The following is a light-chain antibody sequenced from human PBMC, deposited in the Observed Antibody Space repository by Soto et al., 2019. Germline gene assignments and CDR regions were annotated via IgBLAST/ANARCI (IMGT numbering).Light chain of an antibody. CDR1: QSVGTN. CDR3: QQYANWPRT. Sequence: EVVMTQSPATVFVSPGERTSLSCRASQSVGTNLGWYQQKPGQAPRLLISKTSTRATGVPARFSGSGSGTEFTLTISSLQSEDIAVYYCQQYANWPRTFGGGPKVDIK. V-gene: IGKV3-15*01. J-gene: IGKJ4*01. CDR2: KTS.